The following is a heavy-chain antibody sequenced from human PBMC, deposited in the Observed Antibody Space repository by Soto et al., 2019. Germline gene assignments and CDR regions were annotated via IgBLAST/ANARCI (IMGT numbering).Heavy chain of an antibody. D-gene: IGHD1-7*01. CDR2: IKSKTDGGTT. CDR3: TTDGSGWNYYSLDY. Sequence: GGSLRLSCAASGFTFSNAWMSWVRQAPGKGLEWVGRIKSKTDGGTTDYAAPVKGRFTISRDVSKNTLYLQMNSLKTEDTAVYYCTTDGSGWNYYSLDYWGQGTLVTVSS. V-gene: IGHV3-15*01. CDR1: GFTFSNAW. J-gene: IGHJ4*02.